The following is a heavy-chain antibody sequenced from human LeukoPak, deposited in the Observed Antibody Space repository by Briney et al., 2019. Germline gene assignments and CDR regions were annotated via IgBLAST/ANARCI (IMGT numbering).Heavy chain of an antibody. Sequence: EASVKVSCKASGGTSSSYAISWVRQAPGQGLEWMGGIIPIFGTANYAQKFQGRVTITADESTSTAYMELSSLRSEDTAVYYCASPPPYYFDSSGYYWGQGTLVTVSS. CDR1: GGTSSSYA. J-gene: IGHJ4*02. CDR3: ASPPPYYFDSSGYY. CDR2: IIPIFGTA. V-gene: IGHV1-69*13. D-gene: IGHD3-22*01.